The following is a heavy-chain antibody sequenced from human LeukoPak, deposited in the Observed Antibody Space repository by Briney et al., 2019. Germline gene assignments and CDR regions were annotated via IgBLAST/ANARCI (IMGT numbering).Heavy chain of an antibody. D-gene: IGHD3-22*01. CDR3: ARATYYYDSSGYAEFDY. CDR1: GFTFSSYA. Sequence: GGSLRLSCAASGFTFSSYAMHLVRQAPGKGLEWVAVISYDGSNKYYADSVKGRFTISRDNSKNTLYLQMNSLRAEDTAVYYCARATYYYDSSGYAEFDYWGQGTLVTVSS. J-gene: IGHJ4*02. V-gene: IGHV3-30-3*01. CDR2: ISYDGSNK.